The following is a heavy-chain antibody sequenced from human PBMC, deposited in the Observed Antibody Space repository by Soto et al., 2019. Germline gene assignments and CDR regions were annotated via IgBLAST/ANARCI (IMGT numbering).Heavy chain of an antibody. V-gene: IGHV1-3*01. D-gene: IGHD2-2*01. J-gene: IGHJ5*02. CDR2: INAGNGNT. Sequence: QVQLVQSGAEVKKPGASVKVSCKASGYTFTSYAMHWVRQAPGQRLEWMGWINAGNGNTKYSQKFQGRVTITRDTSASTAYMELSSLRSADTAVYYCARDRGVVVVPAANNWFDPWGQGTLVTVSS. CDR3: ARDRGVVVVPAANNWFDP. CDR1: GYTFTSYA.